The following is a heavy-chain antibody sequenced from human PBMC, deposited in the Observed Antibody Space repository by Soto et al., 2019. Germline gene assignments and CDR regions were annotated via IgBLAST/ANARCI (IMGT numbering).Heavy chain of an antibody. J-gene: IGHJ6*02. CDR1: GFTLSNYA. Sequence: GGSLRLSCAASGFTLSNYAVNWVRQAPGKGLEWVSYISSDSRYIYHGDSVKGRFTISRDNARNSVYLQMDSLRDEDTAVYYCARIKLVDFFFINVDVYDMDVWGQGTPVTVSS. V-gene: IGHV3-48*02. D-gene: IGHD2-15*01. CDR3: ARIKLVDFFFINVDVYDMDV. CDR2: ISSDSRYI.